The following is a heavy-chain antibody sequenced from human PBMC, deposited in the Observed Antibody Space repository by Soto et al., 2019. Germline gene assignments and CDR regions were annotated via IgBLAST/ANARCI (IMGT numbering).Heavy chain of an antibody. CDR1: GDSINNRSYY. CDR2: IYYSGST. V-gene: IGHV4-39*01. CDR3: ARQRTSVVTQAYFDS. Sequence: TSETLSLTCTVTGDSINNRSYYWGWIRQPPGKGLEWIGSIYYSGSTYNNPSLKSRVSMSVDTSKNQFSLKLRSVTAADTALYYCARQRTSVVTQAYFDSWGQGSLVTVSS. J-gene: IGHJ4*02. D-gene: IGHD2-21*02.